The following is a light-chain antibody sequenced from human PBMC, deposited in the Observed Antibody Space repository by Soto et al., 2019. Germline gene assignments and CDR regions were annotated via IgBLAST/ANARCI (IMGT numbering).Light chain of an antibody. CDR1: HSVSSSY. CDR2: GAS. Sequence: EIVLTQSPGTLSLSPGERATLSCRASHSVSSSYLAWYQQKPGQAPSLLIYGASSRATGIPDRFSGSGSGTDFTLTISRLEPEDFAVYYCQQYGSSPPWTFGQGPKVEIK. J-gene: IGKJ1*01. CDR3: QQYGSSPPWT. V-gene: IGKV3-20*01.